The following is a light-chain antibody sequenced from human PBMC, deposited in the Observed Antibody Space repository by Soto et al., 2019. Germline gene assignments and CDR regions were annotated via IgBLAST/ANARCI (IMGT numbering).Light chain of an antibody. Sequence: DIQMTQSPSSLSASVGDRVTITCRASQSISSYLNWYQQKPGKAPKLLIYAASSLQSGVPSRFSGSGSGTDFNLTISSLQPEDFATYYCQQSYSTPWTFGQATTVDIK. CDR1: QSISSY. CDR2: AAS. CDR3: QQSYSTPWT. J-gene: IGKJ1*01. V-gene: IGKV1-39*01.